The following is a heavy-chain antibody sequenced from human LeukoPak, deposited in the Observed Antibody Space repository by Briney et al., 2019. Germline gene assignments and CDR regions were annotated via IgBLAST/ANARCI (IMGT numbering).Heavy chain of an antibody. CDR2: INPIGGST. V-gene: IGHV1-46*01. Sequence: GASVKVSCKPSGYTFTSYYMHWVRQAPGQGLEWMGIINPIGGSTNYAQKFQGRVTMTRDMSPSTVYMELRRLRSEDTALYYCAKVRGRSGRFDRWGERTLVIVSS. D-gene: IGHD2-15*01. CDR3: AKVRGRSGRFDR. J-gene: IGHJ5*02. CDR1: GYTFTSYY.